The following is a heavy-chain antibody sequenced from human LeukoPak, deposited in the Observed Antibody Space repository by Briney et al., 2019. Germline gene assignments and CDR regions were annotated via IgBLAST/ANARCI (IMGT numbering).Heavy chain of an antibody. V-gene: IGHV4-30-4*01. Sequence: SETLSLTCTVSGGSISSGDYYWSWIRQPPGKGLEWIGYIYYSGSTYYNPSLKSRVTISVDTSKNQFSLKLSSVTAADTAVYYCARVSGPILGELSGDIDYWGQGTLVTVSS. CDR3: ARVSGPILGELSGDIDY. CDR2: IYYSGST. D-gene: IGHD3-16*02. CDR1: GGSISSGDYY. J-gene: IGHJ4*02.